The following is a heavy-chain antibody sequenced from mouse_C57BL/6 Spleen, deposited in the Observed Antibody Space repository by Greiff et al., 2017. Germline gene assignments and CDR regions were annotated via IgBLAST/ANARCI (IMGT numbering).Heavy chain of an antibody. CDR1: GYTFTDYY. V-gene: IGHV1-26*01. CDR3: ARQGGYGYFAD. CDR2: INPNNGGT. Sequence: VQLQQSGPALVKPGASVKISCKASGYTFTDYYMNWVKQSHGQSLEWIGDINPNNGGTSYNQKFKGKATLTVDKSSSTAYMELRSLTSEDSAVYYCARQGGYGYFADWGQGTTLTVSA. D-gene: IGHD2-2*01. J-gene: IGHJ2*01.